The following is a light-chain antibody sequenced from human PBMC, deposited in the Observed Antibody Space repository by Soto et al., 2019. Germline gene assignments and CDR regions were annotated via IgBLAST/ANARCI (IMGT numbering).Light chain of an antibody. CDR3: QQYGSSGT. J-gene: IGKJ1*01. CDR2: AAS. CDR1: QGISNY. Sequence: DIQLTQTPSFLSASVGDRVTITCRASQGISNYLAWYQQKPGKAPTLLIYAASTLQSGVPSRFSGSGSGTDFTLTISRLEPEDFAVYYCQQYGSSGTFGQGTKVDIK. V-gene: IGKV1-9*01.